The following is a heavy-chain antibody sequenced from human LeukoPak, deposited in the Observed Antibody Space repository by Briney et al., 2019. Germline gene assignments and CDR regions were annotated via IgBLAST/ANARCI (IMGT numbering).Heavy chain of an antibody. CDR1: GFTFSRYW. J-gene: IGHJ4*02. V-gene: IGHV3-7*01. D-gene: IGHD3-22*01. Sequence: ESGGSLRLSCAASGFTFSRYWMSWVRQAPGKGLEWVANIKEDESEKYHVDSVKGRFTISRDNARNSLYPQMNSLRAEDTAVYYCARDNYDSSGPYYFDYWGQGTLVTVSS. CDR3: ARDNYDSSGPYYFDY. CDR2: IKEDESEK.